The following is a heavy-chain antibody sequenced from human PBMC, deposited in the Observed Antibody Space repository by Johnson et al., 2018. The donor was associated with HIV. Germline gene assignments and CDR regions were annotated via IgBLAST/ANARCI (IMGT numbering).Heavy chain of an antibody. Sequence: QVQLVESGGGVVQPGRSLRLSCAASGFTFNRHGMHWVRQAQGKGLEWVAAISNDGSNKYYADSVKGRFTISRDNSKNTMSLQMKSLRVDDTAVCSVRVVSGAFDIWGQGTMVTVSS. CDR1: GFTFNRHG. CDR2: ISNDGSNK. D-gene: IGHD3-22*01. V-gene: IGHV3-30*03. J-gene: IGHJ3*02. CDR3: RVVSGAFDI.